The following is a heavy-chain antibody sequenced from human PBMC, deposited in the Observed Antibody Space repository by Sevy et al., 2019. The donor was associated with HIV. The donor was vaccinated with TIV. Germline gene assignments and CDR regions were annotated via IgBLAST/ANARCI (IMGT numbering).Heavy chain of an antibody. Sequence: GGSLRLSCAASGFTFSSYDMNWVRQAPGKGLEWVAIIWSDGAYQYHGDSVKGRFTISRDNSKNTLYLQMNNVRVEDTAVYYCARGGYYYDNAAYYAFDSWGQGTLVTVSS. CDR1: GFTFSSYD. D-gene: IGHD3-22*01. CDR2: IWSDGAYQ. J-gene: IGHJ4*02. V-gene: IGHV3-33*08. CDR3: ARGGYYYDNAAYYAFDS.